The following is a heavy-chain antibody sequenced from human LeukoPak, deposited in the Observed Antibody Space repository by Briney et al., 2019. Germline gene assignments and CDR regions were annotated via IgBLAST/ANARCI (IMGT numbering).Heavy chain of an antibody. V-gene: IGHV3-48*04. J-gene: IGHJ1*01. CDR2: ISSSSSTI. D-gene: IGHD3-22*01. Sequence: GGSLRLSCAASGFTFSSYSMNWVRQAPGKGLEWVSYISSSSSTIYYADSVKGRFTISRDNAKNSLYLQMNSLRAEDTAVYYCASPQRYYDSSGYRAEYFQHWGQGTLVTVSS. CDR1: GFTFSSYS. CDR3: ASPQRYYDSSGYRAEYFQH.